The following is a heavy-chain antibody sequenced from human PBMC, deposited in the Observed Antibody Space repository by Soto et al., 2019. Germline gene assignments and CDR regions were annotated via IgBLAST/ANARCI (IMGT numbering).Heavy chain of an antibody. V-gene: IGHV4-59*01. Sequence: QVQLQESGPGLVKPSETLSLTCTVSGGSISSYYWSWIRQPPGKGLEWIGYIYYSGSTNYNPSLKSRVTISVDTSKNQLSLKLSSVTAADTAVYYCARRGTYYDFWSGYPFDPWGQGTLVTVSS. CDR3: ARRGTYYDFWSGYPFDP. CDR2: IYYSGST. CDR1: GGSISSYY. J-gene: IGHJ5*02. D-gene: IGHD3-3*01.